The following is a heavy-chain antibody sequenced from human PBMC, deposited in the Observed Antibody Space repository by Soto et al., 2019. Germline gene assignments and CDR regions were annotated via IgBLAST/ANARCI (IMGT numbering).Heavy chain of an antibody. CDR2: ISGTGGST. V-gene: IGHV3-23*01. CDR1: GCTFSSYA. Sequence: GGSLRLSCAASGCTFSSYAMSWVRQAPGKGLEWVSSISGTGGSTYYADSVKGRYSISRDNSKNTLYLQMNSLRADDTAVYYCAKGSEHSGWYWYYWGQGTLVTVSS. D-gene: IGHD6-19*01. CDR3: AKGSEHSGWYWYY. J-gene: IGHJ4*02.